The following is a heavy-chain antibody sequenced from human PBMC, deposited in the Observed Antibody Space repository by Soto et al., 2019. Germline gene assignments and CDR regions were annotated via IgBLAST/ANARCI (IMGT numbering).Heavy chain of an antibody. V-gene: IGHV4-34*01. CDR3: ARVGPFCTNGVCSRYMDV. Sequence: SETLSLTCAVYGGSFSGYYWSWIRQPPGKGLEWIGEINHSGSTNYNPSLKSRVTISVDTSKNQFSLKLSSVTAADTAMYYCARVGPFCTNGVCSRYMDVWGKGTTVTVSS. CDR1: GGSFSGYY. CDR2: INHSGST. D-gene: IGHD2-8*01. J-gene: IGHJ6*03.